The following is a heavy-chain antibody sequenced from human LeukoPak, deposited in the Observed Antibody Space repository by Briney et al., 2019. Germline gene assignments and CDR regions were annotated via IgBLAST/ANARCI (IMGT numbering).Heavy chain of an antibody. CDR2: FDAEDGET. Sequence: ASVKVSCKVSGYTLTELSMHWVRQAPGKGLEWMGGFDAEDGETIYAQNFQGRVTMTEDTFTDTAYMELSSLRSEDTAVYYCATRPDWPMSYGMDVWGQGTTVTVSS. V-gene: IGHV1-24*01. CDR1: GYTLTELS. J-gene: IGHJ6*02. CDR3: ATRPDWPMSYGMDV. D-gene: IGHD3-9*01.